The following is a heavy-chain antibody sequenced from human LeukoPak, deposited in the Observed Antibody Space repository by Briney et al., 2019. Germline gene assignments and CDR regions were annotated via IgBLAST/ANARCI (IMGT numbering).Heavy chain of an antibody. D-gene: IGHD7-27*01. CDR2: IKSDGGNT. CDR3: ARGDPLGNY. CDR1: GFTFRTYW. J-gene: IGHJ4*02. Sequence: GGSLRLSCSASGFTFRTYWMHWVRQGPGKGLLWVAHIKSDGGNTAYADSVKGRFTISRDNAKSTLYLQMNSLRSEDTAVYYCARGDPLGNYWGQGTLVTVSS. V-gene: IGHV3-74*01.